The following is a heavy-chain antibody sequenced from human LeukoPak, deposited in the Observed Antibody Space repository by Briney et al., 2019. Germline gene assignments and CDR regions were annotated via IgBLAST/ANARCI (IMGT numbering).Heavy chain of an antibody. D-gene: IGHD2-2*01. CDR2: IGGGGGVTT. Sequence: GGSLRLSCAASGFTFSNYAMSWVRLAPGKGLEWVSAIGGGGGVTTYYADSVKGRFTISRDNSKNTLCLQMNSLRAEDTAVYYCAKDRMGYCSSTSCLGDAFDIWGQGTMVTVSS. V-gene: IGHV3-23*01. CDR1: GFTFSNYA. CDR3: AKDRMGYCSSTSCLGDAFDI. J-gene: IGHJ3*02.